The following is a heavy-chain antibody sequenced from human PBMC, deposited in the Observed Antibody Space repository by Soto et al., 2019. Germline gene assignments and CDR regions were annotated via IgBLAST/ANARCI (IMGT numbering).Heavy chain of an antibody. CDR2: ILPVFRIV. Sequence: QVQLEQSGAEVKKPGSSVKVSCQTSGGTFNTYPISWMRQAPGQGLEWLGGILPVFRIVNYAQQFQGRVTITADESTSTAYMELSSLRSEDTAVYYCARGLITGTQVGAFDIWGQGTMVTVSS. J-gene: IGHJ3*02. V-gene: IGHV1-69*01. D-gene: IGHD1-20*01. CDR3: ARGLITGTQVGAFDI. CDR1: GGTFNTYP.